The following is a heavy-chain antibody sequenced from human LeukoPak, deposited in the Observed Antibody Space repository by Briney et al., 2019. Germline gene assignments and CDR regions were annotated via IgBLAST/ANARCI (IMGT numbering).Heavy chain of an antibody. CDR3: AEEMTTVTTGWFDP. Sequence: PSETLSLTXTVSGGSISSSSYYWGWIRQPPGKGLEWIGSIYYSGSTYYNPSLKSRVTISVDTSKNQFSLKLSSVTAADTAVYYCAEEMTTVTTGWFDPWGQGTLVTVSS. V-gene: IGHV4-39*01. CDR2: IYYSGST. D-gene: IGHD4-11*01. J-gene: IGHJ5*02. CDR1: GGSISSSSYY.